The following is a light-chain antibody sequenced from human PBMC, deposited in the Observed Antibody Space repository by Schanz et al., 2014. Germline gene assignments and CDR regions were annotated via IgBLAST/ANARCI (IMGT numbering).Light chain of an antibody. J-gene: IGKJ3*01. Sequence: EIVMTQSPATLSVSPGERATLSCRASQSVSNNLAWYQQKPGQVPRLLIYAASIRATGTPARFSGSGSATEFTLTISSLQSEDFAVYYCQQFNDWLTFGPGTKVDMK. CDR2: AAS. CDR3: QQFNDWLT. V-gene: IGKV3-15*01. CDR1: QSVSNN.